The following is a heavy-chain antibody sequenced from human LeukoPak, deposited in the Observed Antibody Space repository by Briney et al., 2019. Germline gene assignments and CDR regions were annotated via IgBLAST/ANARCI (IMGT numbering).Heavy chain of an antibody. J-gene: IGHJ5*02. Sequence: SETLSLTCTVSGGSISSYYWSWIRQPPGKGLEWIGYIYYSGSTNYNPSLKSRVTISVDTSKNQFSLKLSSVTAADTAVYYCARRNVYYGSVPGGQGTLVTVSS. CDR3: ARRNVYYGSVP. CDR1: GGSISSYY. D-gene: IGHD3-10*01. CDR2: IYYSGST. V-gene: IGHV4-59*08.